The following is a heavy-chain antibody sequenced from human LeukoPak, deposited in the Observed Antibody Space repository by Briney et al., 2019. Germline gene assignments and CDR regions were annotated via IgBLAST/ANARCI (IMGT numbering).Heavy chain of an antibody. CDR2: INHSGST. CDR1: GGSFSGYY. V-gene: IGHV4-34*01. CDR3: ARAEPRGSVWYPY. D-gene: IGHD6-13*01. Sequence: KPSETLSLTCAVYGGSFSGYYWSWIRQPPGKGLEWIGEINHSGSTNYNPSLKSRVTISVDTSKNQFSLKLNSVTAADTAVYYCARAEPRGSVWYPYWGQGTLVTVSS. J-gene: IGHJ4*02.